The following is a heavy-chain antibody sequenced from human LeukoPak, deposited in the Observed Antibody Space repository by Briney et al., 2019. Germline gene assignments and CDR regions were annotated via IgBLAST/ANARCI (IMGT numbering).Heavy chain of an antibody. CDR1: GFTFSSYW. CDR3: AKALYDFWSGPNWFDP. J-gene: IGHJ5*02. Sequence: GGSLRLSCAASGFTFSSYWMHWVRQAPGKGLVWVSRINSDGSSTSYADSVKGRFTISRDNAKNTLYLQMNSLRAEDTAVYYSAKALYDFWSGPNWFDPWGQGTLVTVSS. V-gene: IGHV3-74*01. CDR2: INSDGSST. D-gene: IGHD3-3*01.